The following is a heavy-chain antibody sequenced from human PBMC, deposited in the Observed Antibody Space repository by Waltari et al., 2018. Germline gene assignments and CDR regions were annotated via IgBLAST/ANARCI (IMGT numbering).Heavy chain of an antibody. D-gene: IGHD3-10*01. Sequence: QVQLVQSGAEVKKPGASVKVSCKVSGYTLTELSMHWVRQAPGKGLEWRGGFGPEEGETIYAQKFQGRVTMTEDTSTDTAYMELSSLRSEDTAVYYCATDMYGSGSWWYFDLWGRGTLVTVSS. CDR2: FGPEEGET. CDR1: GYTLTELS. J-gene: IGHJ2*01. V-gene: IGHV1-24*01. CDR3: ATDMYGSGSWWYFDL.